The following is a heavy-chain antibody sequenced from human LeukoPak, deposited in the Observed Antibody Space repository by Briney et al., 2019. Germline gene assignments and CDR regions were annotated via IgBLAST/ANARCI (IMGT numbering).Heavy chain of an antibody. Sequence: PGGSLRLSCAASGFTFSSYAMHWVRQAPGKGLEWVAVISYDGSNKYYADSVKGRFTISRDNSKNTLYLQMNSLRAEDTAVYYCAGEDVRVATIGLDYWGQGTLVTVSS. CDR1: GFTFSSYA. CDR3: AGEDVRVATIGLDY. D-gene: IGHD5-12*01. J-gene: IGHJ4*02. V-gene: IGHV3-30*04. CDR2: ISYDGSNK.